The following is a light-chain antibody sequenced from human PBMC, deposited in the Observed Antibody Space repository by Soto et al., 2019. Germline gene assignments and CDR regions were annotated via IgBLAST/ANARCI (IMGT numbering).Light chain of an antibody. Sequence: QSVLTPRPSVSGAPGQRVTISCTGSSSNIGSGYDVHWYQQLPGTAPKLLIYGNSNRPSGVPDRFSGSKSGTSASLAITGLQAEDEADYYCQSYDSSLSGSNVVFGAGTKLTVL. J-gene: IGLJ2*01. CDR3: QSYDSSLSGSNVV. V-gene: IGLV1-40*01. CDR2: GNS. CDR1: SSNIGSGYD.